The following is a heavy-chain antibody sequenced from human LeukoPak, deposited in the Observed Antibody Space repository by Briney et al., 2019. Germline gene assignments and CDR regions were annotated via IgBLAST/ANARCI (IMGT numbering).Heavy chain of an antibody. D-gene: IGHD2-2*03. Sequence: GGSLRLSCAASGFTFSSYGMSWVRQAPGKGLEWVSAISGSGGSTYYADSVKGRFTISRDNSKNTLYLQMNSLRAEDTAVYYCAKPLDIVVVPAAPFDYWGQGTLVTVSS. J-gene: IGHJ4*02. CDR2: ISGSGGST. V-gene: IGHV3-23*01. CDR1: GFTFSSYG. CDR3: AKPLDIVVVPAAPFDY.